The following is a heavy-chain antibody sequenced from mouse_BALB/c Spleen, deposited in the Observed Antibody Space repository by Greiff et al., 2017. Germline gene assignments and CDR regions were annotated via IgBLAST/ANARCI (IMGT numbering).Heavy chain of an antibody. CDR1: GYTFSSYW. CDR3: ARSDYYVSSYFFDY. CDR2: ILPGSGST. Sequence: VKLVESGAELMKPGASVKISCKATGYTFSSYWIEWVKQRPGHGLEWIGEILPGSGSTNYNEKFKGKATFTADTSSNTAYMQLSSLTSEDSAVYYCARSDYYVSSYFFDYWGQGTTLTVSS. V-gene: IGHV1-9*01. D-gene: IGHD1-1*01. J-gene: IGHJ2*01.